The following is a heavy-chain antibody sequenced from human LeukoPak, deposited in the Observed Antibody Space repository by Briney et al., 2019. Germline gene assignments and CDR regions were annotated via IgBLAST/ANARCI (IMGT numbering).Heavy chain of an antibody. J-gene: IGHJ6*03. Sequence: ASVKVSCKASGGTFSSYAISWVRQAPGQGLEWMGRIIPIFGTANYAQKLQGRVTMTTDTSTSTAYMELRSLRSDDTAVYYCAREHYDILTGSTPNYYYYYMDVWGKGTTVTVSS. CDR2: IIPIFGTA. V-gene: IGHV1-69*05. CDR3: AREHYDILTGSTPNYYYYYMDV. D-gene: IGHD3-9*01. CDR1: GGTFSSYA.